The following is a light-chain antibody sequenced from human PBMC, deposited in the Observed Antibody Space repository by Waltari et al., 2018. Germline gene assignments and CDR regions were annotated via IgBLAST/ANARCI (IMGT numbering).Light chain of an antibody. V-gene: IGKV3-20*01. Sequence: EIVLTQSPGTLSLSPGARGTLSCRASQSVSSSYLAWYQQKPGQAPRLLIYDASSSATGIPDRFSGSGSGTDFTLTISRLEPEDFAVYYCQHYGYSPYTFGQGTKLEI. CDR3: QHYGYSPYT. CDR2: DAS. CDR1: QSVSSSY. J-gene: IGKJ2*01.